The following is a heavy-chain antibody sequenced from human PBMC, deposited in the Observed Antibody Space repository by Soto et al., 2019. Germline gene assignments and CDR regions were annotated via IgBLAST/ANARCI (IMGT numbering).Heavy chain of an antibody. J-gene: IGHJ4*02. V-gene: IGHV4-59*12. Sequence: SETLSLTCTVSGGSISSYYWSWIRQPPGKGLEWIGYIYYSGSTNYNPSLKSRVTISVDKSKNHFSLKLTSVTAADTAVYYCARSEATVLDYWGQGTLVTVSS. CDR3: ARSEATVLDY. CDR1: GGSISSYY. D-gene: IGHD4-17*01. CDR2: IYYSGST.